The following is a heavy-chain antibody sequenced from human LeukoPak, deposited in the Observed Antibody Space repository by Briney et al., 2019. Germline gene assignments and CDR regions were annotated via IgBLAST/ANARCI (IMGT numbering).Heavy chain of an antibody. CDR2: ISGSGGTK. CDR3: ARDSPYTLWAVFEP. J-gene: IGHJ5*02. Sequence: QTGGSLRLSCATSGFNFTNVAMNWVRQAPGKGLEWVSFISGSGGTKHYADSVKGRFTISRDSSNNLVFLQMSNLRPDDTAVYFCARDSPYTLWAVFEPWGQGTLVIVSS. D-gene: IGHD3-16*01. CDR1: GFNFTNVA. V-gene: IGHV3-23*01.